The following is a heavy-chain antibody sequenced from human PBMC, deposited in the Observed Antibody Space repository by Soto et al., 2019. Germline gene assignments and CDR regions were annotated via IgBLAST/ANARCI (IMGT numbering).Heavy chain of an antibody. J-gene: IGHJ4*02. V-gene: IGHV4-34*01. D-gene: IGHD6-13*01. Sequence: SATLSLTCAVYGGSFSGYYWSWIRQPPGKGLEWIGEINHSGSTNYNPSLKSRVTISVDTSKNQFSLKLSSVTAADTAVYYCARGSSARDYWGQGTLVTVSS. CDR1: GGSFSGYY. CDR2: INHSGST. CDR3: ARGSSARDY.